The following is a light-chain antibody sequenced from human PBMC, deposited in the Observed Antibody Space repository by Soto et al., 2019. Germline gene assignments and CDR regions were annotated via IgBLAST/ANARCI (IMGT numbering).Light chain of an antibody. V-gene: IGKV3-20*01. CDR2: GAS. CDR3: QQYGSSPPT. J-gene: IGKJ2*01. CDR1: QSVSSSY. Sequence: EIVLTQSPGTLSLSPGGSATLSCRASQSVSSSYLAWYQQNPGQAPRLLIYGASSRATGIPDRFSGSGSGTDFTLTVSRLEPEDFAVFYCQQYGSSPPTFGQGTKVDIK.